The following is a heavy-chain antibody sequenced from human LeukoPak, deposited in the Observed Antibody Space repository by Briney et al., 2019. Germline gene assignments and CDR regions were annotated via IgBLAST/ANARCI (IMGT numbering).Heavy chain of an antibody. J-gene: IGHJ4*02. D-gene: IGHD1-26*01. CDR3: AKEESGSLFFDY. Sequence: GGSLRLSCAASGFTFRNYDMHWVRQAPGKGLEWVAFIWSDGSNKYYADSVKGRFTISRDNSKNTLYLQMNSLRAEDTAGYYCAKEESGSLFFDYWGQGTLVTVSS. CDR1: GFTFRNYD. CDR2: IWSDGSNK. V-gene: IGHV3-30*02.